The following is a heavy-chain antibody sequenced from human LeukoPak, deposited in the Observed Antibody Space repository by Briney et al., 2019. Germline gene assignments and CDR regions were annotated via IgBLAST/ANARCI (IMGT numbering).Heavy chain of an antibody. Sequence: PGGSLRLSCTASGFTFSSYWMHWVRQAPGKGLVWVSRINSDGSSTSYADSVKGRFTISRDNAKNTLYLQMNSLRAEDTAVYYCARTRYYYDSSGVDFQHWGQGTLVTVSS. CDR2: INSDGSST. J-gene: IGHJ1*01. CDR3: ARTRYYYDSSGVDFQH. V-gene: IGHV3-74*01. CDR1: GFTFSSYW. D-gene: IGHD3-22*01.